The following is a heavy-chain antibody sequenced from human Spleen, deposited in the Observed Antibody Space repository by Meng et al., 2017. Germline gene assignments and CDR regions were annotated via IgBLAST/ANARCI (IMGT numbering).Heavy chain of an antibody. CDR3: ASLTVTRVGSRDY. CDR2: ISGSGGST. Sequence: GESLKISCAASGFTFSSYAMSWVRQAPGKGLEWVSAISGSGGSTYYADSVKGRFTISRDNSKNTLYLQTNSLRAEDTAVYYCASLTVTRVGSRDYWGQGTLVTVSS. V-gene: IGHV3-23*01. J-gene: IGHJ4*02. D-gene: IGHD4-17*01. CDR1: GFTFSSYA.